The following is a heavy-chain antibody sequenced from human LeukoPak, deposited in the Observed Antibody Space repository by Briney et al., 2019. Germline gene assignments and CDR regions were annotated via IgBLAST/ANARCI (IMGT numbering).Heavy chain of an antibody. V-gene: IGHV3-23*01. Sequence: GGSLRLSCADSGSNFEDYGMSWVRQAPGRGLEWVSSIRPSGDNTYYGDSVKGRFTISRDNSKNTVYLQMNNMRVDDTAVYYCARVAGWHWFDPWGQGTLVTVSS. J-gene: IGHJ5*02. CDR2: IRPSGDNT. D-gene: IGHD6-19*01. CDR3: ARVAGWHWFDP. CDR1: GSNFEDYG.